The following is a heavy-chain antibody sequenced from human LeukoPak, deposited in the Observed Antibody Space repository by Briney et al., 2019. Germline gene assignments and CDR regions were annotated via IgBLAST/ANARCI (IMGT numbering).Heavy chain of an antibody. Sequence: PGGSLRLSCAASGFTFSSYWMSWVRQAPGKGLEWVANIKQDGSEKYYVDSVKGRFTISRDNAKNSLYLQMNSLRAEDTAVYHCARWGGPRSFDIWGQGTMVTVSS. CDR1: GFTFSSYW. CDR3: ARWGGPRSFDI. D-gene: IGHD2-15*01. J-gene: IGHJ3*02. CDR2: IKQDGSEK. V-gene: IGHV3-7*01.